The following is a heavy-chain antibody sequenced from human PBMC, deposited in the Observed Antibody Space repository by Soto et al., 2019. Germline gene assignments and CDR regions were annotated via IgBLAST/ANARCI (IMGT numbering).Heavy chain of an antibody. J-gene: IGHJ4*02. D-gene: IGHD6-13*01. V-gene: IGHV3-66*01. CDR3: ARVPGYSSSWYYFDY. CDR1: GFTVSSNY. Sequence: HPGGSLRLSCAASGFTVSSNYMSWVRQAPGKGLEWVSVIYSGGSTYYADSVKCRFTISRDNSKNTLYLQMNSLRAEDTAVYYCARVPGYSSSWYYFDYWGQGTLVTVSS. CDR2: IYSGGST.